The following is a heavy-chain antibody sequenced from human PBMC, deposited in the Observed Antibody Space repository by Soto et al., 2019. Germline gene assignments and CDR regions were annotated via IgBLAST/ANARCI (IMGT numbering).Heavy chain of an antibody. V-gene: IGHV4-30-4*01. CDR2: IYYSGST. J-gene: IGHJ4*02. D-gene: IGHD4-17*01. CDR3: ARSFYDYGEVFDR. Sequence: PSETLSLTCTVSGGSISSGDYYWSWIRQPPGKGLEWIGYIYYSGSTYYNPSLKSRVTISVDTSKNQFSLKLSSVTAADTAVYYCARSFYDYGEVFDRWGPGTLVTVSS. CDR1: GGSISSGDYY.